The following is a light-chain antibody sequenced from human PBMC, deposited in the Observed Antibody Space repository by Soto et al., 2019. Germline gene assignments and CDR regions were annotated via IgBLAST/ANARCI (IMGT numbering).Light chain of an antibody. V-gene: IGLV2-14*01. CDR2: GVS. CDR3: SSYTSSSTVI. Sequence: QSALTQPASVSGSPGQSIAISCTGTSSDVGGYNFVSWYQQHPGKAPKLMIYGVSNRPSGVSNRFSGSKSGNTASLTISGLQAEYEADYYCSSYTSSSTVIFGGGTKLTVL. CDR1: SSDVGGYNF. J-gene: IGLJ2*01.